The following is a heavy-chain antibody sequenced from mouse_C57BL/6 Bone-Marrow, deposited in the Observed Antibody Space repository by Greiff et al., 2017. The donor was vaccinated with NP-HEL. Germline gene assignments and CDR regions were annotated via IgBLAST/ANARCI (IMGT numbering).Heavy chain of an antibody. CDR1: GYTFTDYY. V-gene: IGHV1-76*01. D-gene: IGHD2-4*01. CDR3: ARWDYDDGNWYFDV. CDR2: IYPGSGNT. Sequence: QVQLKQSGAELVRPGASVKLSCKASGYTFTDYYINWVKQRPGQGLEWIARIYPGSGNTYYNEKFKGKATLTAEKSSSTAYMQLSSLTSEDSAVYFCARWDYDDGNWYFDVWGTGTTVTVSS. J-gene: IGHJ1*03.